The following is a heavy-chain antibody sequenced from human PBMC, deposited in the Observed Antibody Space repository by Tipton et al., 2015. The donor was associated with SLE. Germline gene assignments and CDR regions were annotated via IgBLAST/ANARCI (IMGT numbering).Heavy chain of an antibody. V-gene: IGHV3-30-3*01. J-gene: IGHJ4*02. D-gene: IGHD6-6*01. CDR2: ISYDGSNK. Sequence: SLRLSCAASGFTFSSYAMHWVRQAPGKGLEWVAVISYDGSNKYYADSVKGRFTISRDNSKNTLYLQMNSLRAEDTAVYYCAREEDSSSSGAFDYWGQGTLVTVSS. CDR3: AREEDSSSSGAFDY. CDR1: GFTFSSYA.